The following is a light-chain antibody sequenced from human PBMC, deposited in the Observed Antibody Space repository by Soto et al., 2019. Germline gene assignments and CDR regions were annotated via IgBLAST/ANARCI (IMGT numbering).Light chain of an antibody. Sequence: QSALTQPASVSGSPGQSITISCTGTSSDVGGYYFVSWYQHHPGKAPKLIIYDVSSRPSGVSNRFSGSKSGNTASLTISGLQAEDEADYYCSSYTSSSTLGVFGGGTKVTVL. CDR1: SSDVGGYYF. CDR3: SSYTSSSTLGV. V-gene: IGLV2-14*03. CDR2: DVS. J-gene: IGLJ3*02.